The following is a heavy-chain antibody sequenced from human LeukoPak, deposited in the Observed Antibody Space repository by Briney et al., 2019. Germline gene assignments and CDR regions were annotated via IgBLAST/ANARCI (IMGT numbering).Heavy chain of an antibody. CDR1: GYIFTTYA. J-gene: IGHJ4*02. Sequence: ASVKVSCKASGYIFTTYAINWVRQAPGQGLEWMGWINTNTGNPTYAPGFTGRFVFSLDTSVSTAYLQISGLKTEDTAVYFCARAIGYCSIASCYPAFWGQGTLVTVSS. V-gene: IGHV7-4-1*02. D-gene: IGHD2-2*01. CDR3: ARAIGYCSIASCYPAF. CDR2: INTNTGNP.